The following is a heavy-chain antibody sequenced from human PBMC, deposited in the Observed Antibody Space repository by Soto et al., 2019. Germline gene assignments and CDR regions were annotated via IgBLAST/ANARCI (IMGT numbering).Heavy chain of an antibody. J-gene: IGHJ4*02. V-gene: IGHV3-33*06. CDR3: VKDHCGGDCYSEPYFDF. D-gene: IGHD2-21*02. Sequence: PGVSLRLSCAASGFTFSTYGMHWVRQAPGKGLEWMTVIWYDGSQKYYGDSVNGRFTISRDNSKNTVYLQMNSLRVEDTAVYYCVKDHCGGDCYSEPYFDFWGRGS. CDR2: IWYDGSQK. CDR1: GFTFSTYG.